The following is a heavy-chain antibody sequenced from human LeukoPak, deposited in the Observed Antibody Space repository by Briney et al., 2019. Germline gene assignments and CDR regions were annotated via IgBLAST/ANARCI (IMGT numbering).Heavy chain of an antibody. Sequence: ASVKVSCKASGYTFTSYYMHWVRQAPGQGLEWMGIINPSGGGTSYAQKIQGRVTMTRDTSTSTVYMELSALRSEDTALYYCARGYCSGATCYFDYWGQGTLVTVSS. J-gene: IGHJ4*02. CDR3: ARGYCSGATCYFDY. CDR1: GYTFTSYY. D-gene: IGHD2-15*01. V-gene: IGHV1-46*01. CDR2: INPSGGGT.